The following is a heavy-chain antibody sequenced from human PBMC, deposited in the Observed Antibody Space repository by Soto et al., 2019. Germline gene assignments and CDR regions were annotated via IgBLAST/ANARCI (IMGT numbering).Heavy chain of an antibody. CDR2: INPNSGGT. CDR3: ARGSEYYDSSGYSLGAFDI. CDR1: GYTFTGYY. J-gene: IGHJ3*02. D-gene: IGHD3-22*01. V-gene: IGHV1-2*04. Sequence: GASVKVSCKASGYTFTGYYMHWVRQAPRQGLEWKGWINPNSGGTNYSQKFQGWVTMTRDTSISTAYMELSRLRSDDTAVYYCARGSEYYDSSGYSLGAFDIWGQGTMVTVSS.